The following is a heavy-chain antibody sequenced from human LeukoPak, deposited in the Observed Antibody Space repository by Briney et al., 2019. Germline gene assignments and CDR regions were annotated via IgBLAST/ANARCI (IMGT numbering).Heavy chain of an antibody. J-gene: IGHJ4*02. Sequence: VASVKVSCKASGYSFTSYGISWVRQAPGQGLEWMGWINTYNGNTNYAQNVQGRVTMTTDTATSTAYMELRSLRSDDTAVYYCARGNLWFGEEDYWGQGTLVTVSS. V-gene: IGHV1-18*01. CDR2: INTYNGNT. D-gene: IGHD3-10*01. CDR3: ARGNLWFGEEDY. CDR1: GYSFTSYG.